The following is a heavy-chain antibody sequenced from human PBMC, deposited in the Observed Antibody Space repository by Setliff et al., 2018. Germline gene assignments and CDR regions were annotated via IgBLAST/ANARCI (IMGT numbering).Heavy chain of an antibody. CDR2: IYHSGST. Sequence: PSETLSLTCAVSGYSIRSGNYWGWIRQPPGKGLEWIGEIYHSGSTNYNPSLKSRATISVDKSKNQFSLKLSSVTAADTAVYYCARVSSSLTGYYYYYMDVWGKGTTVTVSS. J-gene: IGHJ6*03. D-gene: IGHD6-13*01. V-gene: IGHV4-38-2*01. CDR3: ARVSSSLTGYYYYYMDV. CDR1: GYSIRSGNY.